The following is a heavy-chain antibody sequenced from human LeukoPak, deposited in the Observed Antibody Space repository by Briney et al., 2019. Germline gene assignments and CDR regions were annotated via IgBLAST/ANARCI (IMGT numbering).Heavy chain of an antibody. J-gene: IGHJ4*02. Sequence: PGGSLRLSCAASGFTFSNYWMQWVRQAPGKGLVWVSRINGEGGTSYAGSVKGRFTISRDNARNTVHLQMNSLRAEDTAVYYCARDLVYGSGSCGHWGQGTLVTVSS. CDR2: INGEGGT. CDR3: ARDLVYGSGSCGH. D-gene: IGHD3-10*01. V-gene: IGHV3-74*01. CDR1: GFTFSNYW.